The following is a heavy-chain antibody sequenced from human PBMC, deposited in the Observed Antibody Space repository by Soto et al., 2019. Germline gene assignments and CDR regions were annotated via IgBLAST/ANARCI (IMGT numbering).Heavy chain of an antibody. Sequence: SETLSHTCSVSNGSISTHYWTCVRQPPGKGLEWIGYVYYSGSTNYNPSLKSRVAMSIDTSKKQFSLELKAVTPADTAKYYWVREDLLTGFDTWGQGTLVTVSS. CDR2: VYYSGST. CDR3: VREDLLTGFDT. CDR1: NGSISTHY. J-gene: IGHJ5*02. V-gene: IGHV4-59*11. D-gene: IGHD3-9*01.